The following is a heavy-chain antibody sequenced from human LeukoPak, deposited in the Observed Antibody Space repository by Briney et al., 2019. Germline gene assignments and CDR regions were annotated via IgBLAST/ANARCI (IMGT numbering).Heavy chain of an antibody. CDR2: INPSDSNT. V-gene: IGHV5-10-1*01. D-gene: IGHD6-19*01. CDR3: ARGHGWVDY. Sequence: GESLKISCKGSGYTFTNNWISWVRQMPGKGLEWMGRINPSDSNTDYSPSFQGHVTISADKSINTVYLQWGNLKASDTAMYYCARGHGWVDYWGQGALVTVSS. J-gene: IGHJ4*02. CDR1: GYTFTNNW.